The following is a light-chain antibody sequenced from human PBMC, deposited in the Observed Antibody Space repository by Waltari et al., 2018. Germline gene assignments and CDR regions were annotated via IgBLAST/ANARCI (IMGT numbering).Light chain of an antibody. CDR1: HSVSSSY. Sequence: EIVLKQSPGTLSLSAGERATLSGRASHSVSSSYLAWYQQKPGQAPRLLIYDASSRATGIPDRFSGSGSGTDFTLTISRLEPEDFAVYYCQQYSNSPITFGQGTRLEIK. CDR3: QQYSNSPIT. CDR2: DAS. V-gene: IGKV3-20*01. J-gene: IGKJ5*01.